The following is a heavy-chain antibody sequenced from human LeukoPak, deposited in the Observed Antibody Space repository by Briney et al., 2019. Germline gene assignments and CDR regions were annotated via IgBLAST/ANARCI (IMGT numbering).Heavy chain of an antibody. CDR1: GFTFSSYG. D-gene: IGHD2-2*02. V-gene: IGHV3-30*03. CDR3: ARDNEAGVPAAISLLLDY. CDR2: ISYDGSNK. J-gene: IGHJ4*02. Sequence: GGSLRLSCAASGFTFSSYGMHWVRQAPGKGLEWVAVISYDGSNKYYADSVKGRFTISRDNSKNTLYLQMNSLRAEDTAVYYCARDNEAGVPAAISLLLDYWGQGTLVTVSS.